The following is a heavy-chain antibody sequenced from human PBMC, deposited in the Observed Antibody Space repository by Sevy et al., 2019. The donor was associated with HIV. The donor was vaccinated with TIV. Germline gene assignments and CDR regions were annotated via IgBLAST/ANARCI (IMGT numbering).Heavy chain of an antibody. V-gene: IGHV4-30-4*01. D-gene: IGHD6-19*01. J-gene: IGHJ6*02. CDR3: ARGIAVTGGGMDV. Sequence: SENLSLTCTVSSGSISSGDYYWSWIRQPAGKGLEWIGYIYYSGSSGSTYYNPSLKSRSDISVDTSKNQFFLKLTSVTAADTAVYYCARGIAVTGGGMDVWGQGTTVTVSS. CDR2: IYYSGSSGST. CDR1: SGSISSGDYY.